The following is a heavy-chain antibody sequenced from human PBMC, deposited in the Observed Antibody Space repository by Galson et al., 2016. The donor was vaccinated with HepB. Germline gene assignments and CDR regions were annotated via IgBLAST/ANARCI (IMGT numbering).Heavy chain of an antibody. CDR2: ISPSGNT. Sequence: ETLSLTCAVYGGSFSGVSWSWIRRPPGKGLEWIGEISPSGNTNYNPSLKSRVTMSLDTSKNQLSLWLSSVTAADTAVYYCAREGGSGWYYFDSWGPGALVTVSS. J-gene: IGHJ4*02. CDR1: GGSFSGVS. CDR3: AREGGSGWYYFDS. D-gene: IGHD6-19*01. V-gene: IGHV4-34*01.